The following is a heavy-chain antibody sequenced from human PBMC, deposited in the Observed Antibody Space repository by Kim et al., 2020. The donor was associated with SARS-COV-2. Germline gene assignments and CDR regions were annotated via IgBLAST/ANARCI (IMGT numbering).Heavy chain of an antibody. V-gene: IGHV3-48*02. J-gene: IGHJ4*02. D-gene: IGHD6-19*01. CDR3: ARDLYGTGWYYFDH. Sequence: AHSWKGRLTISSNNAKNSLYRKMNSLRDEDTAVYYCARDLYGTGWYYFDHWGQGTLVTVSS.